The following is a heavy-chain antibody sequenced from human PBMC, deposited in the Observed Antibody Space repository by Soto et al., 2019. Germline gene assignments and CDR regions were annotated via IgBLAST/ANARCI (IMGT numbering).Heavy chain of an antibody. V-gene: IGHV1-3*01. CDR2: INAGNGNT. CDR1: GYPFTSYA. D-gene: IGHD3-3*01. J-gene: IGHJ4*02. Sequence: ASVKVSCKASGYPFTSYAMHWVRQAPGQRLEWMGWINAGNGNTKYSQKFQGRVTITRDTSASTAYMELSSLRSEDTAVYYCARDLHDFWSGYYLYWGQGTLVTVSS. CDR3: ARDLHDFWSGYYLY.